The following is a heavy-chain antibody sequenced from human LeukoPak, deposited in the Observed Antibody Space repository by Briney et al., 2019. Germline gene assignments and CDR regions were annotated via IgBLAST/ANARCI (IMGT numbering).Heavy chain of an antibody. CDR3: AKDRPSYGSGSYYFDY. CDR2: IRYDGSNK. Sequence: GGSLRLSCAASGFTFSSYGMHWVRQAPGKGLEWVAFIRYDGSNKYYADSVKGRFTISRDNSKNTLYLQMNSLRAEDTAVYYCAKDRPSYGSGSYYFDYWGQGTLVTVSS. D-gene: IGHD3-10*01. V-gene: IGHV3-30*02. J-gene: IGHJ4*02. CDR1: GFTFSSYG.